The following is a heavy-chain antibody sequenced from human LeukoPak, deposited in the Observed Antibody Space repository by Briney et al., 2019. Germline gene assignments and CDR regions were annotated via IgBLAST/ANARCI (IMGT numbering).Heavy chain of an antibody. CDR2: IYYSGST. CDR1: GGSISSGDYY. Sequence: SETLSLTCTVSGGSISSGDYYWSWIRQPPGKGLEWIGYIYYSGSTYYNPSLKSRVTVSVDTSKNQFSLKLSSVTAADTAVYYCARVWSLAWVITMVRGVPEIHDAFDIWGQGTMVTVSS. J-gene: IGHJ3*02. V-gene: IGHV4-30-4*01. CDR3: ARVWSLAWVITMVRGVPEIHDAFDI. D-gene: IGHD3-10*01.